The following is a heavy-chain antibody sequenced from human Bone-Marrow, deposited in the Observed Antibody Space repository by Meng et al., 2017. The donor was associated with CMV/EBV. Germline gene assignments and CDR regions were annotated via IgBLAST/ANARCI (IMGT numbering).Heavy chain of an antibody. J-gene: IGHJ6*02. V-gene: IGHV1-69*05. CDR3: ARGVPAAIRREGYYGMDV. CDR2: IIPIFGTA. D-gene: IGHD2-2*02. Sequence: KISCAASGFTFSSYAISWVRQAPGQGLEWMGGIIPIFGTANYAQKFQGRVTITTDESTSTAYMELSSLRSEDTAVYYCARGVPAAIRREGYYGMDVWGQGTTVTVSS. CDR1: GFTFSSYA.